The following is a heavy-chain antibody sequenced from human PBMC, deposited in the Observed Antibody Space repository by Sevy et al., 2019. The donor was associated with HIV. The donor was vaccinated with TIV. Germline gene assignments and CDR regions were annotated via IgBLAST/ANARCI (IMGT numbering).Heavy chain of an antibody. D-gene: IGHD3-22*01. CDR2: INPNSGGT. CDR1: GYTFTGYS. Sequence: ASVKVSCKASGYTFTGYSMHWVRQAPGQGLEWRGWINPNSGGTNYAQKFQGRVTMTRDTSISTAYMELSRLRFDDTAVYYCARVWNSDYYDSSGPNWFDPWGQGTLVTVSS. J-gene: IGHJ5*02. CDR3: ARVWNSDYYDSSGPNWFDP. V-gene: IGHV1-2*02.